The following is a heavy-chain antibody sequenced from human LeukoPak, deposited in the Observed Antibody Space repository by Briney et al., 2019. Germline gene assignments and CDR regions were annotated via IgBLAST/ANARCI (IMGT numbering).Heavy chain of an antibody. CDR1: GFTFSSYA. J-gene: IGHJ4*02. Sequence: PGGSLRLSCAASGFTFSSYAMHWVRQAPGKGLEWVAVISYDGSNKYYADSVKGRFTISRDNSKNTLYLQMNSLRAEDTAVYYCARHATVTTFVLVYWGQGTLVTVSS. D-gene: IGHD4-17*01. CDR3: ARHATVTTFVLVY. V-gene: IGHV3-30-3*01. CDR2: ISYDGSNK.